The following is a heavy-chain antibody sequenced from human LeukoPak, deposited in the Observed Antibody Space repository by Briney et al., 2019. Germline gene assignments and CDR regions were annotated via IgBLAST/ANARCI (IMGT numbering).Heavy chain of an antibody. CDR2: INSDRRST. CDR3: ARGGGYYNFWSGDYYHYYYYMDV. V-gene: IGHV3-74*01. Sequence: GGSLRLSCAASGLTFSGYWMQWVRQAAGKGLVWISRINSDRRSTTYADSVKGRFTVSRDNAKNTLYLQMNSLRAEDTAVYYCARGGGYYNFWSGDYYHYYYYMDVWGKGTTVTVSS. J-gene: IGHJ6*03. D-gene: IGHD3-3*01. CDR1: GLTFSGYW.